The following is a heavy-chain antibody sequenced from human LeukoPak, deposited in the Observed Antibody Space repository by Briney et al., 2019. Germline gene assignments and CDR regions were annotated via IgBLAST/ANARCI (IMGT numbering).Heavy chain of an antibody. J-gene: IGHJ3*02. D-gene: IGHD2/OR15-2a*01. CDR3: ARDNIAFDI. V-gene: IGHV4-61*08. CDR1: GGSISSGGYY. Sequence: PSETLSLTCTVSGGSISSGGYYWSWIRQPPGKGLEWIGYIYYSGSTNYNPSLRSRVTISVDTSKNQFSLKLSSVTAADTAVYYCARDNIAFDIWGQGTMVTVSS. CDR2: IYYSGST.